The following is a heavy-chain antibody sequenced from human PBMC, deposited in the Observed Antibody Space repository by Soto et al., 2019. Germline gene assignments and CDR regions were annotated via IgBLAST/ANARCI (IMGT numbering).Heavy chain of an antibody. Sequence: PGESLKISCKGSGYSFTSYWIGWVRQMPGKGLEWMGIIYPGDSGTRYSPSFQGQVTISADKSISTAYLQWSSLKASDTAVYYCARAPHGITMVWGGSPTDYWGQGILVTVSS. J-gene: IGHJ4*02. V-gene: IGHV5-51*01. D-gene: IGHD3-10*01. CDR3: ARAPHGITMVWGGSPTDY. CDR1: GYSFTSYW. CDR2: IYPGDSGT.